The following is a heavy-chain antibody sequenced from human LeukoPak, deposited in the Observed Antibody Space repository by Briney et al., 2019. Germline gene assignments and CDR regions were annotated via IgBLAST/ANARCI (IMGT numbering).Heavy chain of an antibody. CDR1: GFTFSSYA. Sequence: GGSLRLSCAASGFTFSSYAMSWVRQAPGKGLEWVSVISGSAGSTSYADSVKGRFTISRGNSKNTLYLQMSSLRAGDTAVYYCARVVYGDYYSDFDYWGQGTLVTVSS. D-gene: IGHD4-17*01. CDR3: ARVVYGDYYSDFDY. CDR2: ISGSAGST. J-gene: IGHJ4*02. V-gene: IGHV3-23*01.